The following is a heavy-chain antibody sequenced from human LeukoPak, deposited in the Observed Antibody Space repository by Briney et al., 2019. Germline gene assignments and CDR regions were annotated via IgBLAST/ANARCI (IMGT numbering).Heavy chain of an antibody. CDR2: INSDGSYT. J-gene: IGHJ4*02. CDR3: VRDSSGMY. D-gene: IGHD6-19*01. V-gene: IGHV3-74*01. CDR1: GFTFSTHW. Sequence: GGSLRLSCTASGFTFSTHWMYWVRQVPGKGLGGVSRINSDGSYTIYADSVKGRFTISRDNANNRLYLEMNSLRAEDTAVYYCVRDSSGMYWGQGTLVTVFS.